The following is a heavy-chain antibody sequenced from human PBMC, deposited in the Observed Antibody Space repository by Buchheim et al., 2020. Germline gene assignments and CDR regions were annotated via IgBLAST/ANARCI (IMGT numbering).Heavy chain of an antibody. CDR1: GGSITYGGYY. CDR3: ARGYCSGGSCYYGMDV. V-gene: IGHV4-31*03. CDR2: VYYSETT. J-gene: IGHJ6*02. Sequence: QVQLQESGPGLVMPSQTLSLTCTVSGGSITYGGYYWSWIRQHPGKGLEWIGYVYYSETTYYNPSLKSRVTISVDTSKNPFSLKLSSVTAADTAVYYCARGYCSGGSCYYGMDVWGQGTT. D-gene: IGHD2-15*01.